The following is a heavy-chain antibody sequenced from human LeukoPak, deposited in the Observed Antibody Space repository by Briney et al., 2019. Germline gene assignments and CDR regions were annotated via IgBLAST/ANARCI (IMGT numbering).Heavy chain of an antibody. D-gene: IGHD1-26*01. J-gene: IGHJ3*02. CDR2: IYYRRTT. Sequence: PSETLSLTCTVSGYSISSGYDWGWIRQPPGKGLEWIGSIYYRRTTYYNPSLKSRVTISVDTSKNQFSLKLSSVTAADTAVYYCAREVVVGATFVGAFDIWGQGTMVTVSS. V-gene: IGHV4-38-2*02. CDR3: AREVVVGATFVGAFDI. CDR1: GYSISSGYD.